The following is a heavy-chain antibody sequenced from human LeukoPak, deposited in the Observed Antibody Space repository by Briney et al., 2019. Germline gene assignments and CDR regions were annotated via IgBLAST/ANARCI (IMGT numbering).Heavy chain of an antibody. J-gene: IGHJ4*02. D-gene: IGHD3-22*01. CDR3: ARACFYYYDSSGYYAPCY. V-gene: IGHV1-69*13. CDR2: IIPIFGTA. Sequence: SVKVSCKASGGTFISYAISWVRQAPGQGLEWMGGIIPIFGTANYAQKFQGRVTITADESTSTAYMELSSLRSEDTAVYYCARACFYYYDSSGYYAPCYWGQGTLVTVSS. CDR1: GGTFISYA.